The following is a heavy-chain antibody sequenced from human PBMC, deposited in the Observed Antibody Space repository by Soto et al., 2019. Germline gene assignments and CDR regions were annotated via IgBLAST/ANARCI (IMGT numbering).Heavy chain of an antibody. CDR1: GGSISSYY. Sequence: SETLSLTCTVSGGSISSYYWSWIRQPPGKGLEWIGYIYYSGSTNYNPSLKSRVTISVDTSKNQFSLKLSSVTAADTAVYYCARHATDYSRYYYYMDVWGKGTTVTVSS. D-gene: IGHD5-12*01. CDR2: IYYSGST. J-gene: IGHJ6*03. CDR3: ARHATDYSRYYYYMDV. V-gene: IGHV4-59*08.